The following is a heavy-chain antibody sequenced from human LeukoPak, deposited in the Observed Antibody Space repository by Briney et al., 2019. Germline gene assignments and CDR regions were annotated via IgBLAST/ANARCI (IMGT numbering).Heavy chain of an antibody. J-gene: IGHJ4*02. D-gene: IGHD6-19*01. CDR1: GYTFTSYA. V-gene: IGHV1-8*02. CDR3: ARGFGGSGWYGGDY. Sequence: ASVKVSCKASGYTFTSYAMNWVRQAPGQGLEWMGWMNPNSGNTGYAQKFQGRVTMTRNTSISTAYMELSSLRSEDTAVYYCARGFGGSGWYGGDYWGQGTLVTVSS. CDR2: MNPNSGNT.